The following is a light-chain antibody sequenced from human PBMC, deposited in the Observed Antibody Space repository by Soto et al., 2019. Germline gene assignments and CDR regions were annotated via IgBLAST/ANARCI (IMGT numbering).Light chain of an antibody. Sequence: IQLTQSPSSLSASVGDRVTITCRASQDIAIYLAWYQQKPGEAPKRLIYAASTLYGGVPSMFRDSESGTDFALTITSLQAEDFATYYCQQLRLYPSTFGGGTKVEIK. V-gene: IGKV1-9*01. J-gene: IGKJ4*01. CDR2: AAS. CDR3: QQLRLYPST. CDR1: QDIAIY.